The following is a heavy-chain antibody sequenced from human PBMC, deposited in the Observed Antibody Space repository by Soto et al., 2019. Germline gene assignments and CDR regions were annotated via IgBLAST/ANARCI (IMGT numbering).Heavy chain of an antibody. J-gene: IGHJ4*02. Sequence: GGSLRLSCAASGFTFNTYSMNWVRQAPGKGLEWVSYITSSSSTIYYADSVKGRFTISRDNGKNSLYLQMNSLRAEDTAVYYCARVRGSWYFDFWGQGTLVTVSS. CDR3: ARVRGSWYFDF. CDR2: ITSSSSTI. CDR1: GFTFNTYS. V-gene: IGHV3-48*01. D-gene: IGHD6-13*01.